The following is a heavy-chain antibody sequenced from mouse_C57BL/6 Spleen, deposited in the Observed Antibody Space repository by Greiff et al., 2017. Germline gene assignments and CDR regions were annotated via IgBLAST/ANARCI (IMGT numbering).Heavy chain of an antibody. CDR1: GYTFTDYY. CDR3: AREGGITTVAIDY. V-gene: IGHV1-76*01. D-gene: IGHD1-1*01. Sequence: VQLQQSGAELVRPGASVKLSCKASGYTFTDYYINWVKQRPGQGLEWIARIYPGSGNTYYNEKFKGKATLTAEKSSSTAYMQLSSLTSEDSAVYFCAREGGITTVAIDYWGQGTTLTVSS. J-gene: IGHJ2*01. CDR2: IYPGSGNT.